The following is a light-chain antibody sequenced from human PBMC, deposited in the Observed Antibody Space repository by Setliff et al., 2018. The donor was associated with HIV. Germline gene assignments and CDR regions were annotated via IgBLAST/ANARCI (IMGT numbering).Light chain of an antibody. J-gene: IGLJ1*01. CDR2: FDS. V-gene: IGLV3-21*04. Sequence: SYELTQPPSVSVAPGKTARITCGGNNIGSKSVHWYQQKPGQAPVLVIYFDSDRPSGIPERFSGSNSGNTATLTISRVEAGDEAGYYCQVWDTSSDQGVFGTGTKVTVL. CDR3: QVWDTSSDQGV. CDR1: NIGSKS.